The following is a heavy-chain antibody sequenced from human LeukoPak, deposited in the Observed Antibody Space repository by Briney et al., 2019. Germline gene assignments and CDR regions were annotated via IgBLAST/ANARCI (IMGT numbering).Heavy chain of an antibody. Sequence: GGSLRLSCAASGFTFSSYGMHWVRQAPGKGLEWVAVIWYDGSNKYYADSVKGRFTISRDNSKNTLYLQMNSLRAEDTAVYYCARVSDYDFWSGYFDYWGQGTLVTVSS. CDR1: GFTFSSYG. V-gene: IGHV3-33*01. J-gene: IGHJ4*02. D-gene: IGHD3-3*01. CDR2: IWYDGSNK. CDR3: ARVSDYDFWSGYFDY.